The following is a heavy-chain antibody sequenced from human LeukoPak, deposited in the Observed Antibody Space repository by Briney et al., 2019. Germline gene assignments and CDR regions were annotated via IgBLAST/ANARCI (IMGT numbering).Heavy chain of an antibody. J-gene: IGHJ6*02. Sequence: SQTLSLTCTVSGGSISSGGYYWSWIRQHPGKGLEWIGYIYYSGSTYYNPSLKSRVTISVDTSKNQFSLKLSSVTAADTAVYYCARDTLVATISRYYYYHGMDVWGQGTTVTVSS. CDR2: IYYSGST. CDR3: ARDTLVATISRYYYYHGMDV. D-gene: IGHD5-12*01. V-gene: IGHV4-31*03. CDR1: GGSISSGGYY.